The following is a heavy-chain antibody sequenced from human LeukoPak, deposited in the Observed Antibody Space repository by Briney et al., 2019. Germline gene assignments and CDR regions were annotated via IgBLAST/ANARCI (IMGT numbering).Heavy chain of an antibody. CDR2: ITSTSSYM. Sequence: GGSLRLSCAASGFTFSSYEMNWVRQAPGKGLEWVSSITSTSSYMYYADSVKGRFTISRDNAQNSLYLHMSSLRAEDTAVYYCARGPYSGGYGDDYYYYMDVWGKGTTVTISS. CDR3: ARGPYSGGYGDDYYYYMDV. CDR1: GFTFSSYE. D-gene: IGHD1-26*01. J-gene: IGHJ6*03. V-gene: IGHV3-21*01.